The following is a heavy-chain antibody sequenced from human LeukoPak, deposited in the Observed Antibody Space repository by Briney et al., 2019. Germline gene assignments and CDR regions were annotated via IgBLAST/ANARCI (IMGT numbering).Heavy chain of an antibody. CDR3: AKDPRPDYDILTGYYPYYFDY. D-gene: IGHD3-9*01. Sequence: GGSLRLSCAASGFTFSSYAMSWVRQAPGKGLEWVSAISGSGGSTYYADSVKGRFTISRDNSKNTLYLQMNSLRAEDTAVYYCAKDPRPDYDILTGYYPYYFDYWGQGTLVTVSS. CDR2: ISGSGGST. V-gene: IGHV3-23*01. J-gene: IGHJ4*02. CDR1: GFTFSSYA.